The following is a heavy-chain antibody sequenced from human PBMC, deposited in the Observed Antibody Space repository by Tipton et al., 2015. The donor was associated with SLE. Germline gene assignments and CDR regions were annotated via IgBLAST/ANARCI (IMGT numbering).Heavy chain of an antibody. CDR3: ARVELDSSGYYYWYFDL. D-gene: IGHD3-22*01. Sequence: TLSLTCAVYGGSISSGGYSWSWIRQPPGKGLEWIGYIYHSGSTYYNPPLKSRVTISVDRSKNQFSLKLSSVTAADTAVYYCARVELDSSGYYYWYFDLWGRGTLVTVSS. V-gene: IGHV4-30-2*01. J-gene: IGHJ2*01. CDR2: IYHSGST. CDR1: GGSISSGGYS.